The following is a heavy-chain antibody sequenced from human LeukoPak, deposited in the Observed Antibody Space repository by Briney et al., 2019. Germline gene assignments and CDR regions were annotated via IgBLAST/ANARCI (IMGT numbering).Heavy chain of an antibody. Sequence: GGSLRLSCAASGFTFSSYAMSWVRQAPGKGLEWVSAISGSGGSTYYAGSVKGRFTISRDNSKNTLYLQMNSLRAEDTAVYYCAKGPYSSSWSDYWGQGTLVTVSS. CDR3: AKGPYSSSWSDY. CDR2: ISGSGGST. J-gene: IGHJ4*02. D-gene: IGHD6-13*01. V-gene: IGHV3-23*01. CDR1: GFTFSSYA.